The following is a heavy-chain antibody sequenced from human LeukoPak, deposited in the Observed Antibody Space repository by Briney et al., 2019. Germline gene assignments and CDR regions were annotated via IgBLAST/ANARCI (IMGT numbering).Heavy chain of an antibody. CDR2: INPNSGGT. J-gene: IGHJ6*03. V-gene: IGHV1-2*02. Sequence: ASVKVSCKASGYTFTSYGISWVRQAPGQGLEWMGWINPNSGGTNYAQKFQGRVTMTRDTSISTAYMELSRLRSDDTAVYYCARAPSSSWYWDYYYYMDVWGKGTTVTVSS. CDR1: GYTFTSYG. D-gene: IGHD6-13*01. CDR3: ARAPSSSWYWDYYYYMDV.